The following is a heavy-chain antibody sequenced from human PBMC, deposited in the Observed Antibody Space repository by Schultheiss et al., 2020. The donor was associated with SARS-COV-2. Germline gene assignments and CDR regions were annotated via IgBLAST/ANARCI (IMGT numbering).Heavy chain of an antibody. D-gene: IGHD6-19*01. J-gene: IGHJ4*02. CDR2: IKSDGSEK. CDR3: AREGIGQWLGVSLFDY. Sequence: GGSLRLSCAASGFTFSSYGMHWVRQAPGKGLEWVANIKSDGSEKYYVDSVKGRFTISRDNAKNSLYLQMNSLRDEDTAVYYCAREGIGQWLGVSLFDYWGQGTLVTVSS. CDR1: GFTFSSYG. V-gene: IGHV3-7*01.